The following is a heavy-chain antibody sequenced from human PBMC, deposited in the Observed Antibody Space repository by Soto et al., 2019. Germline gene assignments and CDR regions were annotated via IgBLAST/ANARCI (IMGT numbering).Heavy chain of an antibody. Sequence: EVQLVESGGGLVKPGGSLRLSCAASGFTFSSYSMNWVRQAPGKGLEWVSSISSSSSYIYYADSVKGRFTISRDNAKNSLYLQMNSLRAEDTAVYYCARGRDGYNFRIDYWGQGTLVTVSS. CDR1: GFTFSSYS. D-gene: IGHD5-12*01. CDR2: ISSSSSYI. J-gene: IGHJ4*02. V-gene: IGHV3-21*01. CDR3: ARGRDGYNFRIDY.